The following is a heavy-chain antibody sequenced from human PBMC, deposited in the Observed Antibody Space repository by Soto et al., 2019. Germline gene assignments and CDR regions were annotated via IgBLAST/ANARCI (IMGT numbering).Heavy chain of an antibody. D-gene: IGHD6-6*01. J-gene: IGHJ2*01. CDR2: INHSGST. Sequence: PSETLSLTWAVYGGSFSGYYWSWIRQPPGKGLEWIGEINHSGSTNYNPSLKSRDTISVDTSKNQFSLKLSSVTAGDTAVYYCARGSSSSSRFRYFDLWGRGTLVTVSS. CDR3: ARGSSSSSRFRYFDL. CDR1: GGSFSGYY. V-gene: IGHV4-34*01.